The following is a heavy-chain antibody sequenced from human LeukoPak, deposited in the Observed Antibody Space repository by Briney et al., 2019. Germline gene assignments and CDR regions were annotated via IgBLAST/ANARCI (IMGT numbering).Heavy chain of an antibody. D-gene: IGHD3-16*01. Sequence: PGGSLRLSCAASGFTFSSYSMNWVRQAPGKGLEWVSSISSSSSYIYYADSVKGRFTVSRDNSKSTLYLQMNSLRAADTAVYYCAKGFSTYVYNWFDPWGQGTLVTVSS. CDR2: ISSSSSYI. CDR1: GFTFSSYS. V-gene: IGHV3-21*04. CDR3: AKGFSTYVYNWFDP. J-gene: IGHJ5*02.